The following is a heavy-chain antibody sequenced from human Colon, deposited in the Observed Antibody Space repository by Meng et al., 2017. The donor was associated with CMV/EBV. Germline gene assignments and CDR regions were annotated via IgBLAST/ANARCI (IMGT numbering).Heavy chain of an antibody. CDR2: IVIKTQNYAT. CDR1: GYTFNMSD. V-gene: IGHV3-73*01. Sequence: KVSCKASGYTFNMSDVSWVRQASGKGLEWVARIVIKTQNYATGYAASVKGRFSISRDDSKSTAYLQMNSLRTEDTAIYYCTSASGIFSDYWGQGTLVTVSS. CDR3: TSASGIFSDY. J-gene: IGHJ4*02. D-gene: IGHD3-10*01.